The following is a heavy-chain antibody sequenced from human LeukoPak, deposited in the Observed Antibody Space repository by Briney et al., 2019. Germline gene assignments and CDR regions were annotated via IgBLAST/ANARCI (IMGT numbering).Heavy chain of an antibody. CDR3: ARDRGYSSGWSGFDY. Sequence: PGRSLRLSCAASGFTFSSYAMPWVRQAPGKGLEWVAVISYDGSNKYYADSVKGRFTISRDNSKNTLYLQMNSLRAEDTAVYYCARDRGYSSGWSGFDYWGQGTLVTVSS. CDR1: GFTFSSYA. D-gene: IGHD6-19*01. J-gene: IGHJ4*02. V-gene: IGHV3-30-3*01. CDR2: ISYDGSNK.